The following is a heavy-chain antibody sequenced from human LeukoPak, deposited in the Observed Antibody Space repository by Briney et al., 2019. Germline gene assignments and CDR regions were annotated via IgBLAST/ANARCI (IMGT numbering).Heavy chain of an antibody. CDR3: VRGSSTWSPLGDY. V-gene: IGHV3-74*01. Sequence: QPGGSLRLSCAASGFTFSTYWMHWDRQAPGQGPVWVSRISPDGSTTTYADSVRGRFSISRDNAKNTLYMQMNSLRVDDTAVYYCVRGSSTWSPLGDYWGQGTLVTVST. J-gene: IGHJ4*02. CDR2: ISPDGSTT. D-gene: IGHD6-13*01. CDR1: GFTFSTYW.